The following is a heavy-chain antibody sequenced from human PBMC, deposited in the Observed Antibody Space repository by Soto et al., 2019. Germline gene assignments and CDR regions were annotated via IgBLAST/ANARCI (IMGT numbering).Heavy chain of an antibody. CDR2: IYYSGST. J-gene: IGHJ6*03. Sequence: SETLSLTCTVSGGSISSYYWSWIRQPPGKGLEWIGYIYYSGSTNYNPSLKSRVTISVDTSKNQFSLKRSSVTAADTAVYYCARRGGYYVASLVESAYYYYMDVWGKGTTVTVSS. CDR3: ARRGGYYVASLVESAYYYYMDV. V-gene: IGHV4-59*08. CDR1: GGSISSYY. D-gene: IGHD1-26*01.